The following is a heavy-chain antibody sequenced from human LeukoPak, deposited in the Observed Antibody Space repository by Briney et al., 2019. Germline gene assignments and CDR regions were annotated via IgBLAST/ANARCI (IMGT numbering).Heavy chain of an antibody. Sequence: PSETLSLTCTVSGGSIRSYYLSWIRQPPGKGLEWIGYIYYSGSTNYNPSLKSRASISVDTSKNQFSLKLSSVTAADTAVYYCASTGSTVTIIYPYDHWGQGTLVTVSS. CDR1: GGSIRSYY. CDR2: IYYSGST. V-gene: IGHV4-59*01. J-gene: IGHJ4*02. D-gene: IGHD4-17*01. CDR3: ASTGSTVTIIYPYDH.